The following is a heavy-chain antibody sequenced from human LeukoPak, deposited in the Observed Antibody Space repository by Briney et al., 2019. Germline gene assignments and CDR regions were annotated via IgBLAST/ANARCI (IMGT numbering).Heavy chain of an antibody. CDR3: ATGMRGDRYFDWFVAFDI. CDR2: INHSGST. Sequence: PSETLSLTCAVYGGSFSGYYWSWIRQPPGKGLEWIGEINHSGSTNYNPSLKSRVTISVDTSKNQFSLKLSSVTAADTAVYYCATGMRGDRYFDWFVAFDIWGQGTMVTVSS. J-gene: IGHJ3*02. D-gene: IGHD3-9*01. V-gene: IGHV4-34*01. CDR1: GGSFSGYY.